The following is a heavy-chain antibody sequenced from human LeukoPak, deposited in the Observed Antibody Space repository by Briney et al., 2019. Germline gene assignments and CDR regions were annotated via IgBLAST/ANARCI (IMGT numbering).Heavy chain of an antibody. V-gene: IGHV3-53*01. Sequence: PGGSLRLSCAASGFTVRNNYMSWVRQAPGKGLEWVSVIYSGGSTYYADSVKGRFTISRDNAKNSLYLQMNSLRAEDTAVYYCARAPPTSWGQGTLVTVSS. J-gene: IGHJ4*02. CDR1: GFTVRNNY. CDR3: ARAPPTS. CDR2: IYSGGST. D-gene: IGHD5-24*01.